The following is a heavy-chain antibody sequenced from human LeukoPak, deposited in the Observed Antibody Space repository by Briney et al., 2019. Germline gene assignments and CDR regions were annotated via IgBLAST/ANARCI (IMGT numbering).Heavy chain of an antibody. V-gene: IGHV4-61*02. CDR3: ARDQTYSGSGIYTYFDY. D-gene: IGHD3-10*01. CDR1: GGSISSGGHY. CDR2: ISSTGST. J-gene: IGHJ4*02. Sequence: PSETLSLTCTVSGGSISSGGHYWSWIRQPAGGGLGYLWGISSTGSTNYNPSLRSRVTISADTSKNHFSLKLTSVTAADTAVYYCARDQTYSGSGIYTYFDYWGQGILVTVSS.